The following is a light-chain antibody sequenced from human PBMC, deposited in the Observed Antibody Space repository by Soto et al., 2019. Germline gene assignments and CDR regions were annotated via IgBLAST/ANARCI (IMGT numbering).Light chain of an antibody. CDR2: DVS. CDR1: SREVGGYNY. J-gene: IGLJ1*01. CDR3: SSYTSSSTPHYV. Sequence: QSALTQPASVSGSPGQSITISCTGTSREVGGYNYVSWYQQHPGKAPKLMIYDVSNRPSGVSNRFSGSKSGNTASLTISGLQAEDEADYYCSSYTSSSTPHYVFGTGTKVTVL. V-gene: IGLV2-14*01.